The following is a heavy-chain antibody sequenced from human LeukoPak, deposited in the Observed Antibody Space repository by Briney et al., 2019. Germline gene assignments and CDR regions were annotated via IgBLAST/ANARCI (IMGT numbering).Heavy chain of an antibody. V-gene: IGHV1-2*02. CDR1: GYTFTGYY. D-gene: IGHD6-19*01. Sequence: ASVKVSCKASGYTFTGYYMPWVRQAPGQGLEWWGWINPNSGGTNYAQKFQGRVTMTRDTPISTAYMELSRLRSDDTAVYYCARGGIAVAGTGTGRFDPWGQGTLVTVSS. J-gene: IGHJ5*02. CDR3: ARGGIAVAGTGTGRFDP. CDR2: INPNSGGT.